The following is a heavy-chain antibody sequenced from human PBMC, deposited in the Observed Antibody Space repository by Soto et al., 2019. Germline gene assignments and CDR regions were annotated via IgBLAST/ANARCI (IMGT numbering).Heavy chain of an antibody. CDR1: GFTFSDHY. D-gene: IGHD3-10*01. CDR2: SKNKADSYTT. Sequence: EVQLAESGGGLVQPGGSLRLSCAASGFTFSDHYMDWVRQAPGKGLEWVGRSKNKADSYTTEYAASVKGRFTISRDGSKNSLFLQMNSLKTDDTAVYYCTVWGSGNDFGAAWGQGILVTVSS. CDR3: TVWGSGNDFGAA. J-gene: IGHJ4*02. V-gene: IGHV3-72*01.